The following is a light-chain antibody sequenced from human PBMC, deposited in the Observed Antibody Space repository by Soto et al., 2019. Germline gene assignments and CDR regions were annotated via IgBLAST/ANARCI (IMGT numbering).Light chain of an antibody. CDR2: EVS. V-gene: IGLV2-8*01. Sequence: QSALAQPPSASGSPGQSVTISCTGTSSVVGGYNYVSWYQHHPGKAPRLMVYEVSKRPSGVPDRFSGSKSGNTASLTVSGLQTEDEADYYCTSYAGSLPVIFGGGTKVTVL. J-gene: IGLJ2*01. CDR3: TSYAGSLPVI. CDR1: SSVVGGYNY.